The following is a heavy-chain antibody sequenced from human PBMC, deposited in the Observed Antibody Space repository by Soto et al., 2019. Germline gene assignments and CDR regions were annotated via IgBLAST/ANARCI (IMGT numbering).Heavy chain of an antibody. V-gene: IGHV3-30-3*01. CDR3: ARDRQCSSCDALYYYGMPF. CDR1: GFTFSSYA. D-gene: IGHD6-13*01. CDR2: ISYDGSNK. Sequence: EGSLRLPCAASGFTFSSYAMYWVRQAPGKGLEWVAVISYDGSNKYYADSVKGRFTISRDNSKNTLYLQMNGLRAEDTAVYYCARDRQCSSCDALYYYGMPFSGKGTKVTV. J-gene: IGHJ6*04.